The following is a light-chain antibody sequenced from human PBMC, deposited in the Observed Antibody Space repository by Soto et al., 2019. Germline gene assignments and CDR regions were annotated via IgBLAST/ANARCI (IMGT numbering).Light chain of an antibody. Sequence: DIVMTQSPDSLAVSLGERATINCKSSQSVLYSSNNKNYLAWYQQKLGQPPKLLIYWASTRESGVPDRFSGSGSGTDFTLTISSLQAEDVAVYYCQQYYSTPPFTFGPGTKVDIK. V-gene: IGKV4-1*01. CDR2: WAS. CDR1: QSVLYSSNNKNY. J-gene: IGKJ3*01. CDR3: QQYYSTPPFT.